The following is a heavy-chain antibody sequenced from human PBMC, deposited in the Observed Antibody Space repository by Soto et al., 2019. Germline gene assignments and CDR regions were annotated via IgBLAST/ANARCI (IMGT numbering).Heavy chain of an antibody. CDR2: ISGSGGST. Sequence: GGSLRLSCAASGVTFSSYAMSWVRQAPGKGLEWVSAISGSGGSTYYADSVKGRFTISRDNSKNTLYLEMNSLRAEDTAVYYCPAVTTSNYYYYGMDVWGQGTTVTVSS. J-gene: IGHJ6*02. V-gene: IGHV3-23*01. CDR1: GVTFSSYA. D-gene: IGHD4-4*01. CDR3: PAVTTSNYYYYGMDV.